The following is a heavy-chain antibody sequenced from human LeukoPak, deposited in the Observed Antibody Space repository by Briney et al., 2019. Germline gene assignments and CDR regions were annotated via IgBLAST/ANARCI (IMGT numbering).Heavy chain of an antibody. V-gene: IGHV1-2*06. CDR1: GYIFTGYY. CDR3: ARYITVGATYQHFDY. Sequence: ASVKVSCKASGYIFTGYYMHWVRQAPGQGLEWMGRINPNSGGANYAQKFQGRVTMTRDMSINTAYMELSRLESDDTAVYYCARYITVGATYQHFDYWGQGTLVTVSS. J-gene: IGHJ4*02. CDR2: INPNSGGA. D-gene: IGHD1-26*01.